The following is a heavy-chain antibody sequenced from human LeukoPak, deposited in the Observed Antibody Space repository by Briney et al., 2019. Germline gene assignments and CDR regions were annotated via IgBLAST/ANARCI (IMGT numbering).Heavy chain of an antibody. CDR1: GGSISSGDYY. D-gene: IGHD1-7*01. J-gene: IGHJ2*01. CDR3: AKIPYNWNYSRGWYFDL. V-gene: IGHV4-30-4*01. CDR2: IYYSGST. Sequence: SQTLSLTCTVSGGSISSGDYYWSWIRQPPGKGLEWIGYIYYSGSTYYNPSLKSRVTISVDTSKTQFYLRLSSVTAADTAVYYCAKIPYNWNYSRGWYFDLWGRGTLVTVSS.